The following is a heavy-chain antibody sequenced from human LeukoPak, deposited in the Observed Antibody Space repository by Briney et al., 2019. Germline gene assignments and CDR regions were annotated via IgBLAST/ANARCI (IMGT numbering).Heavy chain of an antibody. Sequence: PSETLSLTCTVSGGSISSYSWSWIRQPPGKALEWIGYIYYSGNTNYNPSLKSRVTMSVDTSKNQFSLKLSSVTAADTAVYYCARVSSTDYYYYYMDVWGKGTTVTVSS. J-gene: IGHJ6*03. V-gene: IGHV4-59*12. CDR2: IYYSGNT. CDR1: GGSISSYS. CDR3: ARVSSTDYYYYYMDV.